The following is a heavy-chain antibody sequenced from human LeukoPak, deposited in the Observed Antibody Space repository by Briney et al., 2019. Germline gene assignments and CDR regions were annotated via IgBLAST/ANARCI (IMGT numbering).Heavy chain of an antibody. CDR3: ARLGQYSGYVRDAFDI. D-gene: IGHD5-12*01. CDR2: IYTSGST. Sequence: SETLSLTCTVSGVSISSYYWSWIRQPPGKGLEWIGYIYTSGSTNYNPSARSRVTISVDRSKNQFSLKLNSVTAADTAVYYCARLGQYSGYVRDAFDIWGQGTMVTVSS. J-gene: IGHJ3*02. CDR1: GVSISSYY. V-gene: IGHV4-4*09.